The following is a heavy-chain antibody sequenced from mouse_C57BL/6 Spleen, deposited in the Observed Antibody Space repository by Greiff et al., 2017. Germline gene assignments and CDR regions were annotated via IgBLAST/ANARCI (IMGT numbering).Heavy chain of an antibody. D-gene: IGHD2-4*01. CDR2: IYPGDGDT. CDR1: GYAFSSSW. J-gene: IGHJ2*01. Sequence: QVQLQQSGPELVKPGASVKISCKASGYAFSSSWMNWVKQRPGKGLEWIGRIYPGDGDTNYNGKFKGKATLTADKSSSTAYMQLSSLTSEDSAVYCCARFYYDYGGFDYWGQGTTLTVSS. V-gene: IGHV1-82*01. CDR3: ARFYYDYGGFDY.